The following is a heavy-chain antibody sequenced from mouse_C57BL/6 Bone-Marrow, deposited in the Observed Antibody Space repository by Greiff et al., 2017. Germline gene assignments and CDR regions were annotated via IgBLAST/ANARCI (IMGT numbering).Heavy chain of an antibody. CDR3: AREGDRAWFAY. J-gene: IGHJ3*01. Sequence: QVQLKQSGAELARPGASVKLSCKASGYTFTSYGISWVKQRTGQGLEWIGEIYPRSGNTYYNEKFKGKATLTADKSSSTAYMELRSLTSEDSAVYFCAREGDRAWFAYWGQGTLVTVSA. CDR1: GYTFTSYG. CDR2: IYPRSGNT. V-gene: IGHV1-81*01.